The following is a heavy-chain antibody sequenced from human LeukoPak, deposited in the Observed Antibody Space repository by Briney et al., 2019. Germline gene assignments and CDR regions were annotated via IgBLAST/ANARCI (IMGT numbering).Heavy chain of an antibody. Sequence: SETLSLTCAVYRGSFSDYYWSWIRQPPGKGLEWIGEINHSGSTNYNPSLKSRVIISVDTSKNQFSLKLSSVTAADTAVYYCARAPYGSGSNAFDYWGQGTLVTVSS. CDR1: RGSFSDYY. D-gene: IGHD3-10*01. V-gene: IGHV4-34*01. CDR2: INHSGST. CDR3: ARAPYGSGSNAFDY. J-gene: IGHJ4*02.